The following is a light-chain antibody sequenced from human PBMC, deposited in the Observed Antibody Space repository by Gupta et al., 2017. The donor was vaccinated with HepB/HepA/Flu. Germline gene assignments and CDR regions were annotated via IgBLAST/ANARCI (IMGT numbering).Light chain of an antibody. CDR3: QQCYSTPRS. J-gene: IGKJ2*04. Sequence: DIQMTQSPSSLSASVGDRVTITCRASQSISSYLNWYQQKPGKAPKLLIYAASRLQSGVPSRFSGSGSGTDFTLTISRLQPEDFATYYCQQCYSTPRSFGQGTKLEIK. CDR1: QSISSY. V-gene: IGKV1-39*01. CDR2: AAS.